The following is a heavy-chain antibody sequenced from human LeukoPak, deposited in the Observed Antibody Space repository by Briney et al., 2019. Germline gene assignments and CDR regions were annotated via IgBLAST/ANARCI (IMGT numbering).Heavy chain of an antibody. CDR1: GGSFSGYY. J-gene: IGHJ4*02. V-gene: IGHV4-34*01. CDR2: IYYSGST. CDR3: ASDLQTYFDY. Sequence: SETLSLTCAVYGGSFSGYYWSWIRQPPGKGLEWIGSIYYSGSTYYDPSLKSRVTISVDTSKNQFSLKLSSVTAADTAVYYCASDLQTYFDYWGQGTLVTVSS.